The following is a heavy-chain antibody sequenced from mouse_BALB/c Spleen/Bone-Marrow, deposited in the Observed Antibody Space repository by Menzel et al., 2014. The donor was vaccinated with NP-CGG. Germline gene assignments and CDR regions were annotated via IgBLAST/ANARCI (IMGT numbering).Heavy chain of an antibody. V-gene: IGHV3-8*02. CDR3: ASLLRIYYAMDY. J-gene: IGHJ4*01. CDR2: ISYSGST. CDR1: GDSITSGY. Sequence: EVQLQQSGPSPVKPSQTLSLPCSVTGDSITSGYWNWIRKFPGNKLEYMGYISYSGSTYYNPSLKSRISITRDTSKNXYYLQLNSVTTEDTATYYCASLLRIYYAMDYWGQGTTVTVSS. D-gene: IGHD1-1*01.